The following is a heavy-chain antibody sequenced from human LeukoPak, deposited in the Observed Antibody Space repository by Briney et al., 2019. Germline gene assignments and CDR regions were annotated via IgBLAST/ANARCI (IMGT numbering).Heavy chain of an antibody. CDR1: GFTYSSYS. V-gene: IGHV3-21*01. J-gene: IGHJ3*02. Sequence: PGGSLRLSCAASGFTYSSYSMNWVRQAPGKGVEWVSSISSSSSDIYYADSVKGRFTISRENAKNSLYLQMNSLRAEDTSVYYCARDLGDYGNAFDIWGQGTMVTVSS. CDR2: ISSSSSDI. CDR3: ARDLGDYGNAFDI. D-gene: IGHD4-17*01.